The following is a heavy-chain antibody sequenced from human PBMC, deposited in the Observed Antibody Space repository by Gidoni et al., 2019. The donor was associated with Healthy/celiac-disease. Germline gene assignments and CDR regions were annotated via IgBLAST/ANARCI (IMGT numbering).Heavy chain of an antibody. J-gene: IGHJ5*02. V-gene: IGHV3-48*02. CDR2: ISSSSSTI. Sequence: EVQLVESGGGLVQPGGPLRLSCAASGFTFRSYSMNWVRQAPGKGLEWVSYISSSSSTIYYADSVKGRFTISRDNAKNSLYLQMNSLRDEDTAVYDCARELYNWNSQAGFDPWGQGTLVTVSS. D-gene: IGHD1-7*01. CDR1: GFTFRSYS. CDR3: ARELYNWNSQAGFDP.